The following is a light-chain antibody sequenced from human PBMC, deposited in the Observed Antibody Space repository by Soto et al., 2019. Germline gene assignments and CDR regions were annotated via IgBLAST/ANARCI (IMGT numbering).Light chain of an antibody. CDR1: TGVVTSGHY. CDR2: VIS. CDR3: LLSYSGARV. J-gene: IGLJ3*02. V-gene: IGLV7-46*01. Sequence: QAVVTQEPSLTVSPGGTVTLTCDSSTGVVTSGHYPYWFQQKPGQAPRTLIYVISNRHSWTPARFSGSLLGGKAALTLSGAQPEDEAEYYCLLSYSGARVFGGGTKLTVL.